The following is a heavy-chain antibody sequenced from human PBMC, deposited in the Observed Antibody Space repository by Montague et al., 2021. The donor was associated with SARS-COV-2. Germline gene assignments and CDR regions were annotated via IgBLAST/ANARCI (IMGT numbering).Heavy chain of an antibody. CDR1: GGTVRDYY. Sequence: SETLSLTCTVSGGTVRDYYWNWIRQTPGKGLEWIGYIFYNGYTKYNPSLESRVTLSVDTPGNQFSLSLRSVTASDTATYFCARHSVSVDGTFFRSYFDPWGQGAQVIVSS. CDR2: IFYNGYT. D-gene: IGHD1-1*01. V-gene: IGHV4-59*08. J-gene: IGHJ5*02. CDR3: ARHSVSVDGTFFRSYFDP.